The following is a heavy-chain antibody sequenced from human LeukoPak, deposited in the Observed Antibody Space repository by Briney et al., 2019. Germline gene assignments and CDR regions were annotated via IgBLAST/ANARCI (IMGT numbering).Heavy chain of an antibody. CDR1: GYTFTRYG. Sequence: ASVKVSCKASGYTFTRYGISWVRQAPGQGLEWMGWISAYNGNTNYAQKLQGRVTMTTDTSTSTAYMELRSLRSDATAVYYCARDLEGGSYLSSLVPDYWGQGTLVTVSS. J-gene: IGHJ4*02. CDR3: ARDLEGGSYLSSLVPDY. CDR2: ISAYNGNT. D-gene: IGHD1-26*01. V-gene: IGHV1-18*01.